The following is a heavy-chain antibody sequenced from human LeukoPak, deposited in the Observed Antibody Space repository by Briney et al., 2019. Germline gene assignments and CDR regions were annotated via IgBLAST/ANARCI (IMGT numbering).Heavy chain of an antibody. J-gene: IGHJ3*02. CDR3: AKPDGSRNDAFDI. CDR2: IYYSGST. V-gene: IGHV4-39*07. D-gene: IGHD1-14*01. CDR1: GGSISSSSYY. Sequence: SETLSLTCTVSGGSISSSSYYWGWIRQPPGKGLEWIGSIYYSGSTYYNPSLKSRVTISVDTSKNQFSLKLSSVTAADTAVYYCAKPDGSRNDAFDIWGQGTMVTVSS.